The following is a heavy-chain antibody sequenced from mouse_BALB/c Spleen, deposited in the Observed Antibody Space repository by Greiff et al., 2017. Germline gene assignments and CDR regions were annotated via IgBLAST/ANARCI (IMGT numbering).Heavy chain of an antibody. J-gene: IGHJ3*01. D-gene: IGHD1-1*02. CDR2: ISSGSSTI. V-gene: IGHV5-17*02. Sequence: EVKLMESGGGLVQPGGSRKLSCAASGFTFSRFGMNWVRQAPEKGLEWVAYISSGSSTIYYADTVKGRFTIYRDNPKNTRFLQMTSLRSEDTAMYYCASYCGPYRAYWGQGTLVTGSA. CDR3: ASYCGPYRAY. CDR1: GFTFSRFG.